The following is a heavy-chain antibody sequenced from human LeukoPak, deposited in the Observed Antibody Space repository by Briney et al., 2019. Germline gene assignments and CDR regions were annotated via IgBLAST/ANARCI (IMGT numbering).Heavy chain of an antibody. CDR1: GFTFSNYC. D-gene: IGHD2-21*02. CDR3: ARTRFCGNDFYPWDFHY. CDR2: ISERSTYI. J-gene: IGHJ4*02. V-gene: IGHV3-21*01. Sequence: GGSLRLSCAASGFTFSNYCMNCVRQAPGKGLDWVSSISERSTYIYYADSVQGRFTISRDNAKNSLSLQMNSLRAEDTGVYYCARTRFCGNDFYPWDFHYWGQGTPVTVSS.